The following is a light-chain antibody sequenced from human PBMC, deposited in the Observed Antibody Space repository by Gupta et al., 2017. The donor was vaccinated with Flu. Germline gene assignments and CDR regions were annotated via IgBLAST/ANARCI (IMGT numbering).Light chain of an antibody. CDR3: QQSDSDPTT. CDR1: QSISSY. Sequence: DIQMTQSPTSLSASVGDRVTITSLASQSISSYFKWYQQKPGEAPKLPIYSASSLQSGAPSRMSSSGSVTXLPIIIXRLQLTAYATYYCQQSDSDPTTFGXGTKVEIK. CDR2: SAS. J-gene: IGKJ1*01. V-gene: IGKV1-39*01.